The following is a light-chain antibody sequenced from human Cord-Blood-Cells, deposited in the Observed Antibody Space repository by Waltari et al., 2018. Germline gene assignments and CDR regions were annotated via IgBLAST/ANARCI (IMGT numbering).Light chain of an antibody. CDR3: SSYTSSSTV. J-gene: IGLJ3*02. Sequence: QSALTQPASVSGSPGQSITISCTGTSSDVGVYNYVSWYQQHPGNAPKLMIYEVSNRPAGVSNRFSGSKSGNTASLNISGLQAEDEADYYCSSYTSSSTVFGGGTKLTVL. V-gene: IGLV2-14*01. CDR1: SSDVGVYNY. CDR2: EVS.